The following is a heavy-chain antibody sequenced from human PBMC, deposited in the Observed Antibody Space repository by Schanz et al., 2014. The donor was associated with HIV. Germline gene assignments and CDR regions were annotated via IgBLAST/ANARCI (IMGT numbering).Heavy chain of an antibody. D-gene: IGHD5-18*01. CDR1: GFTFSNFA. V-gene: IGHV3-23*01. J-gene: IGHJ5*02. CDR3: VKAYSSGFSGAGS. CDR2: LSGSGSNI. Sequence: EVQLLESGGGVVQPGRSLRLSCAASGFTFSNFAMSWVRQAPGKGLEWVSSLSGSGSNIYYADSVKGRFTISRDNGKNSLFLQMNSLRADDTAIYYCVKAYSSGFSGAGSWGQGALVTVSS.